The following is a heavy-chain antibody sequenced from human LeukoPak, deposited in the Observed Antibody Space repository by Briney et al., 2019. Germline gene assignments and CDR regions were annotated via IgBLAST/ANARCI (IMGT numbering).Heavy chain of an antibody. J-gene: IGHJ4*02. CDR2: ISDSGGST. Sequence: GGSLRPSCAASGFSFSSYAMSWVRQAPGKGLEWVSVISDSGGSTYYADSVKGRFTVSRDNSKNMLYLQMNSLRAEDTAVYYCAHLGYDILTGYYNWGQGTLVFVSS. CDR3: AHLGYDILTGYYN. V-gene: IGHV3-23*01. D-gene: IGHD3-9*01. CDR1: GFSFSSYA.